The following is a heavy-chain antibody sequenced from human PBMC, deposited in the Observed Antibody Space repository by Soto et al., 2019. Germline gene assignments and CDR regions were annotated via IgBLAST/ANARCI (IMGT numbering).Heavy chain of an antibody. V-gene: IGHV3-30-3*01. Sequence: PGGSLRLSCAASGFTFSSYAMHWVRQAPGKGLEWVAVISYDGSNKYYADSVKGRFTISRDNSKNTLYLQMNSLRAEDTAVYYCARDRKYSSSWYKYYYYGMDVWGQGTTVTVSS. CDR3: ARDRKYSSSWYKYYYYGMDV. CDR1: GFTFSSYA. D-gene: IGHD6-13*01. J-gene: IGHJ6*02. CDR2: ISYDGSNK.